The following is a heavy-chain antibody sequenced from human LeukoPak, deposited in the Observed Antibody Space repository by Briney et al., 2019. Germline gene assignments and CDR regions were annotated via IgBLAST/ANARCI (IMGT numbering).Heavy chain of an antibody. D-gene: IGHD6-13*01. CDR1: GGSISSYY. J-gene: IGHJ3*02. V-gene: IGHV4-59*01. CDR2: IYYSGST. CDR3: ARDRGVAAAGTLVVAFDI. Sequence: KTSETLSLTCTVSGGSISSYYWSWIRQPPGKGLEWIGYIYYSGSTNYNPSLKSRVTISVDTSKNQFSLKLSSVTAADTAVYYCARDRGVAAAGTLVVAFDIWGQGTMVTVSS.